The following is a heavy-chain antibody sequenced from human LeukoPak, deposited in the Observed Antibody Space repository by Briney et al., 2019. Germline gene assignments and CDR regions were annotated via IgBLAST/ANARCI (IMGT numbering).Heavy chain of an antibody. Sequence: ASVKVSCKASGYTFTGYYMHWVRQAPGQGLEWMGWINPNSAGTNYAHNFQGRVTMTSDTSTNTAYMDLSSLRSDDTAVYYCARGITTGAPYWGQGTLVTVSS. D-gene: IGHD1-1*01. CDR1: GYTFTGYY. CDR3: ARGITTGAPY. V-gene: IGHV1-2*02. J-gene: IGHJ4*02. CDR2: INPNSAGT.